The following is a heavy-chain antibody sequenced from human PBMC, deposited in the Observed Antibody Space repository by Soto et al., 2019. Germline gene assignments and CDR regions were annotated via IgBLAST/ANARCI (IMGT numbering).Heavy chain of an antibody. D-gene: IGHD2-21*02. CDR3: ASSYCGGDCSVLYYYYGMDV. CDR1: GYTFTGYS. Sequence: ASVKVSCKASGYTFTGYSMHWVRQAPGQGLEWMGWINPNSGGTNYAQKLQGRVTMTTDTSTSTAYMELRSLRSDDTAVYYCASSYCGGDCSVLYYYYGMDVWGQGTTVTVSS. CDR2: INPNSGGT. V-gene: IGHV1-2*02. J-gene: IGHJ6*02.